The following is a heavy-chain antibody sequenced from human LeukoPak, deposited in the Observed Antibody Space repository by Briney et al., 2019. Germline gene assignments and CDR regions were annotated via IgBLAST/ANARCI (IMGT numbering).Heavy chain of an antibody. Sequence: ASVKVSCKASGYTFTSYGISWVRQAPGQGLEWMGWISAYNGNTNYAQKLQGRVTMTTDTSTSTAYMELRSLRSDDTAVYYCAREMKLGYCSSTSCFHYAFDIWGQGTMVTVSS. CDR3: AREMKLGYCSSTSCFHYAFDI. CDR2: ISAYNGNT. D-gene: IGHD2-2*01. J-gene: IGHJ3*02. V-gene: IGHV1-18*01. CDR1: GYTFTSYG.